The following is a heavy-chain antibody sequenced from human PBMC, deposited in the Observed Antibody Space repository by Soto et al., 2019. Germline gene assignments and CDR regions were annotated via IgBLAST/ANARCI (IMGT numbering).Heavy chain of an antibody. J-gene: IGHJ6*02. D-gene: IGHD6-13*01. Sequence: GGSLRLSCAASGFTFDDYAMHWVRQAPGKGLEWVSLISWDGGSTYYADSVKGRFTISRDNSKNSLYLQMNSLRAEDTALYYCAKDLTHSSSWYDRWYYYYGMDVWGQGTTVTVSS. CDR1: GFTFDDYA. V-gene: IGHV3-43D*04. CDR3: AKDLTHSSSWYDRWYYYYGMDV. CDR2: ISWDGGST.